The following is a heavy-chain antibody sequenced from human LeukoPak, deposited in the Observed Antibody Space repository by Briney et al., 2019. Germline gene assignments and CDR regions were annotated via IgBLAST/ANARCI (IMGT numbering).Heavy chain of an antibody. CDR3: ARVTRGTSDAFDI. D-gene: IGHD1-14*01. J-gene: IGHJ3*02. CDR1: GGSISSYY. Sequence: SETLSLTCTVSGGSISSYYWSWIRQPPGRGLEWIGYIYYSGSTNYNPSLKSRVTISVDTSKNQFSLKLSSVTAADTAVYYCARVTRGTSDAFDIWGQGTMVTVSS. CDR2: IYYSGST. V-gene: IGHV4-59*01.